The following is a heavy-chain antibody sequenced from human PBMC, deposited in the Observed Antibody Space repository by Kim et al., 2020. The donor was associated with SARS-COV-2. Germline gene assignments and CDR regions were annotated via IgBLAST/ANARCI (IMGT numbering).Heavy chain of an antibody. V-gene: IGHV1-8*01. CDR2: GNA. CDR3: ARSPDGSFDS. Sequence: GNAGNAPKYQGRVTMTRDTSISTVYMELSSLRSDDTAMYYCARSPDGSFDSWGQGTLVTVSS. J-gene: IGHJ4*02. D-gene: IGHD1-1*01.